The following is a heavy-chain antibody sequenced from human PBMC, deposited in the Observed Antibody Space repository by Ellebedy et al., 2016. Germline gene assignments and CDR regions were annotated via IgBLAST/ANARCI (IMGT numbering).Heavy chain of an antibody. CDR2: ISGSTDYT. J-gene: IGHJ1*01. CDR1: GFIFSDYY. CDR3: TRGSTRWSADSGH. D-gene: IGHD2-15*01. Sequence: GESLKISCAASGFIFSDYYMRWIRQAPGKGLQWVSHISGSTDYTNYADSLKGRFTISRDNAKNSLYLQLNSLRAEDTAVYYCTRGSTRWSADSGHWGQGTLVTVSS. V-gene: IGHV3-11*06.